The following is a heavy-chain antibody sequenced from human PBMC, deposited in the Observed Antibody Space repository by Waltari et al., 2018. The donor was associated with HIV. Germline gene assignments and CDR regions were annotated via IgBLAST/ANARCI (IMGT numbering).Heavy chain of an antibody. D-gene: IGHD2-8*01. CDR3: ARGRRMYFQL. CDR2: INHSGST. Sequence: QVQLQQWDAGLLKPSATLSLTCGVYGGSLSCYYWNWIRQAPGKGLEWIGEINHSGSTNYSPPLKSRLSISVDTSKNQFSLKLKSVTAADTAVYYCARGRRMYFQLWGQGTLVIVSS. V-gene: IGHV4-34*01. J-gene: IGHJ1*01. CDR1: GGSLSCYY.